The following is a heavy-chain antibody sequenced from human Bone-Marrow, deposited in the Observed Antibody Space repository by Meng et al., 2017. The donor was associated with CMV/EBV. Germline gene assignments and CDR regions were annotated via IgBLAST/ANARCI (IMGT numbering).Heavy chain of an antibody. D-gene: IGHD2-15*01. CDR2: ISAYNGNT. CDR1: GYTFTSYG. J-gene: IGHJ6*02. CDR3: ARVPSYCSGGSCWQNGMDV. Sequence: SVNVSCKASGYTFTSYGISLVRQAPGQGLDWMGWISAYNGNTNYAQKLQGRVTMTTDTSTSTAYMELRSLRSDDTAVYYCARVPSYCSGGSCWQNGMDVWGQATTVTFSS. V-gene: IGHV1-18*01.